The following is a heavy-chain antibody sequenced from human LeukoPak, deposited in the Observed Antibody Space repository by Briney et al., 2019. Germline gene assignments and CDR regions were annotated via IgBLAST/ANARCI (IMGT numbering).Heavy chain of an antibody. CDR1: GFTFSSYW. CDR3: ARDRCSGTSCHNFDY. Sequence: GGSLRLSXAASGFTFSSYWMSWVRQAPGKGVEWVANIKQDGSEKYYVDSVKGRFTISRDNAKNSLYLQMNSLRAEDTAVYYCARDRCSGTSCHNFDYWGQGTLVTVSS. D-gene: IGHD2-2*02. CDR2: IKQDGSEK. V-gene: IGHV3-7*01. J-gene: IGHJ4*02.